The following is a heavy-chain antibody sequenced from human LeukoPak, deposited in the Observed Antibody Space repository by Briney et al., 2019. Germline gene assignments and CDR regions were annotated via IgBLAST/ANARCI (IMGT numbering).Heavy chain of an antibody. J-gene: IGHJ4*02. CDR3: AFAVREPAY. CDR1: GFSFRDYY. D-gene: IGHD3-10*01. Sequence: GGSLRLSCAVSGFSFRDYYMSWIRQAPGERLEWVSHISASGTDTRYTDSVKGRFTISRDNANNRLFLQMNSLRVDDTAVYYCAFAVREPAYWGQGTLVTVSS. CDR2: ISASGTDT. V-gene: IGHV3-11*04.